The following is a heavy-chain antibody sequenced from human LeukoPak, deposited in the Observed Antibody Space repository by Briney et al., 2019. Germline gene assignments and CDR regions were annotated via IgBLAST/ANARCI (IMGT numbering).Heavy chain of an antibody. J-gene: IGHJ4*02. CDR1: GFTFSSHG. D-gene: IGHD6-13*01. V-gene: IGHV3-30*02. CDR2: IRYDGSNK. CDR3: AKEGIAAADYFDY. Sequence: GGSLRLSCAASGFTFSSHGMHWVRQAPGKGLEWVAFIRYDGSNKYYADSVKGRFTISRDNSKNTLYLQMNSLRAEDTAVYYCAKEGIAAADYFDYWGQGTLVTVSS.